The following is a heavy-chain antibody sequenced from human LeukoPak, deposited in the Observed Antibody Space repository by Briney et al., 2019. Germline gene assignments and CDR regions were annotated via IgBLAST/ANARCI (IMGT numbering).Heavy chain of an antibody. CDR1: GYTFTSYG. D-gene: IGHD3-22*01. J-gene: IGHJ4*02. V-gene: IGHV1-18*01. CDR2: ISTYFVNT. CDR3: AATRRSGYVIFDY. Sequence: GASVKVSCKTSGYTFTSYGISWVRQGPGQGLERMGWISTYFVNTNYAQKFQARVTMTTDPSTSTAYMELRSLRSDDTAVYYCAATRRSGYVIFDYWGQGTPVTVSS.